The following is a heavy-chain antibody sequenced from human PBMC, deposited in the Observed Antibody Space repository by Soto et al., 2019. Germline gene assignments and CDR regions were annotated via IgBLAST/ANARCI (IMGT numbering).Heavy chain of an antibody. CDR2: INTSGGST. V-gene: IGHV3-23*01. Sequence: GGSLRLSCAASGFTFRNYGMNWVRQAPGKGLEWISAINTSGGSTYYADYLKGRFTISRDNSKNTLYLQMNSLRAEDTAVYYCAKMGSNYYDDYWGQGTLVTVSS. J-gene: IGHJ4*02. CDR1: GFTFRNYG. CDR3: AKMGSNYYDDY. D-gene: IGHD3-22*01.